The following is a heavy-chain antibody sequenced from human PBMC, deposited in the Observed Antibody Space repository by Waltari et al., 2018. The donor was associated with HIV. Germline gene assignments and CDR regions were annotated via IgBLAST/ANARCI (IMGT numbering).Heavy chain of an antibody. CDR3: ARDTPDAYYYDTSGYWS. D-gene: IGHD3-22*01. V-gene: IGHV1-2*02. Sequence: QVQLVQSGAEGKKPGASVKVSCTASGYTFTGSHLHWARQAPGQGLEWMGWINPNSGGTNYAQKFQGRVTMTRDTSISTAYMELNRLRSDDTAVYYCARDTPDAYYYDTSGYWSWGQGTLVTVSS. J-gene: IGHJ5*02. CDR2: INPNSGGT. CDR1: GYTFTGSH.